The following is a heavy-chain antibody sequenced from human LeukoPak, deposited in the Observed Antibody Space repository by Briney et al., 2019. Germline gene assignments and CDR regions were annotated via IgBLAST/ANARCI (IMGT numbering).Heavy chain of an antibody. Sequence: SETLSLTCSVSGASMKDYYWNWIRLSTGKGLEWIGRFYDTGSVIYNPSLKSRATLSVDTSKNHVYLKLTSVTAADTAVYYCVTGDTATTSRYALEFWGPGTKVIVSS. D-gene: IGHD6-13*01. CDR2: FYDTGSV. CDR3: VTGDTATTSRYALEF. V-gene: IGHV4-4*07. J-gene: IGHJ3*01. CDR1: GASMKDYY.